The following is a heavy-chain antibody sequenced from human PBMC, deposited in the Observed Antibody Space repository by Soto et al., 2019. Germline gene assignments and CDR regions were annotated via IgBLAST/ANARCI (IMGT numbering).Heavy chain of an antibody. CDR1: GGTFNSYA. Sequence: QVQLVQSGAEVKKPGSSVKVSCKASGGTFNSYAISWVRQAPGQGLEWMGGIIPFFGTANYAQKFQGRVTSTANESTRTGYMELRSRKSQDTALYYCVRYRYGYSYFDYWGQVILVTVSS. CDR2: IIPFFGTA. D-gene: IGHD5-18*01. CDR3: VRYRYGYSYFDY. J-gene: IGHJ4*02. V-gene: IGHV1-69*12.